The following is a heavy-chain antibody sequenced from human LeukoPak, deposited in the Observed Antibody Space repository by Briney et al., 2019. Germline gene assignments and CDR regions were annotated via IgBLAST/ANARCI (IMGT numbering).Heavy chain of an antibody. CDR1: GFTFSNYW. Sequence: GGSLRLSCVASGFTFSNYWMSWVRQAPGKGLEWVANIQKDGSEKHYVASVEGRFTISRDNAENSLSLQLNSLRVDDTAVYYCVRLWDSSGFFGYWGQGALVTVSS. CDR2: IQKDGSEK. D-gene: IGHD3-22*01. V-gene: IGHV3-7*01. CDR3: VRLWDSSGFFGY. J-gene: IGHJ4*02.